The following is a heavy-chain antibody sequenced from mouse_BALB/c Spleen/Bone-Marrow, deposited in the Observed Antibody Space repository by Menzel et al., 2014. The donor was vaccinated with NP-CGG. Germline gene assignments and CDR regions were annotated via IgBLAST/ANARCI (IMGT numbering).Heavy chain of an antibody. CDR3: TRGGNWDDFDY. CDR1: GFTFSSFG. CDR2: ISSGSSTI. V-gene: IGHV5-17*02. Sequence: DVMLVESGGGLVQPGGSRKLSCAASGFTFSSFGMHWVRQAPEKGLEWVAYISSGSSTIFYADTVKGRSTVSRDNPKNTLFLQMTSLRSEDTAMYYCTRGGNWDDFDYWGQGTTLTVSS. J-gene: IGHJ2*01. D-gene: IGHD4-1*01.